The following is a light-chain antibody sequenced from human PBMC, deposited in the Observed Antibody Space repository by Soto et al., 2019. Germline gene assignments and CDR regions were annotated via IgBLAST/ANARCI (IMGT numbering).Light chain of an antibody. CDR3: QQNYKTPHT. CDR2: GAS. Sequence: DIQMTQSPSSLSASVGDRVTITCRASQGVSGYLLWYQQRQGTAPKLLIYGASNLVSGVPSRFSRSGSGTTFTLTISSLQTEDFATYYCQQNYKTPHTFGQGTKLETK. V-gene: IGKV1-39*01. J-gene: IGKJ2*01. CDR1: QGVSGY.